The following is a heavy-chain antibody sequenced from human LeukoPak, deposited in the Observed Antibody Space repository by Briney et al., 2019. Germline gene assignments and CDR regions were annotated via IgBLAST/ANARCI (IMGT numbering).Heavy chain of an antibody. V-gene: IGHV4-59*01. CDR3: ARSGANGGFDY. Sequence: SETLSLTCTVSGGSISSYYWSWIRQPPGKGLEWIGYIYYSGSTNYNPSLKSRVTISVDTSKNQFSLKLSSVTAVDTAVYYCARSGANGGFDYWGQGTLVTVSS. J-gene: IGHJ4*02. CDR1: GGSISSYY. CDR2: IYYSGST. D-gene: IGHD4/OR15-4a*01.